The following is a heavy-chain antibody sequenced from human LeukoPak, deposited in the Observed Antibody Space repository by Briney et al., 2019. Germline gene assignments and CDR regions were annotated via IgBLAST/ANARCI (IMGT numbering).Heavy chain of an antibody. Sequence: PGGSLRLSCAASGFSFNNAWMTWVRQAPGKGLEWVSYISSSGSTIYYADSVKGRFTISRDNAKNSLYLQMNSLRAEDTAVYYCAREADTGYNFDYWGQGTLVTVSS. CDR1: GFSFNNAW. J-gene: IGHJ4*02. V-gene: IGHV3-48*04. CDR3: AREADTGYNFDY. CDR2: ISSSGSTI. D-gene: IGHD5-12*01.